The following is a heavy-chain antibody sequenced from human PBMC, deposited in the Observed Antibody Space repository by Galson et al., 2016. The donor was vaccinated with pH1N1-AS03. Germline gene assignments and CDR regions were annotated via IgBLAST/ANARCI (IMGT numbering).Heavy chain of an antibody. Sequence: SGAEVKKPGGSLKISCKASGYNFTNYWIGWVRQMPGKGLEWMGIIDPRDSDTRYSPSFQGQVTISVDKSFSTAYIQWGSLKASDTAMYYCARHGEPATLSGWFDPWGQGTLVTVSS. V-gene: IGHV5-51*01. CDR1: GYNFTNYW. J-gene: IGHJ5*02. D-gene: IGHD1-26*01. CDR2: IDPRDSDT. CDR3: ARHGEPATLSGWFDP.